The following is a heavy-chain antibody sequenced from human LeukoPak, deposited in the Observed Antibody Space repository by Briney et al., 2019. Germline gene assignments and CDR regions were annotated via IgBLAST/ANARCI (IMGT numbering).Heavy chain of an antibody. Sequence: GASVTVSCKASGHTFTSFYIHWVRQAPGQGLEWMGIINPSGGSTSYAQKFQGRVTMTRDTSTSTVYMELSSLRSEDTAVYYCARGPMVRGVTTPPAYWGQGTLVTVSS. J-gene: IGHJ4*02. CDR2: INPSGGST. CDR1: GHTFTSFY. CDR3: ARGPMVRGVTTPPAY. D-gene: IGHD3-10*01. V-gene: IGHV1-46*01.